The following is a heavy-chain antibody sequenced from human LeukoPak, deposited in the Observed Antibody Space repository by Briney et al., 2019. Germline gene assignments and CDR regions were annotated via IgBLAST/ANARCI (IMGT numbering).Heavy chain of an antibody. CDR1: GYTFTSYA. Sequence: ASVKVSCKASGYTFTSYAMHWVRQAPGQRLEWMGWINAGNGNTKYSQKFQGRVTITRDTSASIAYMELSSLRSEDTAVYYCARLSQLWFGAFDYWGQGTLVTVSS. D-gene: IGHD5-18*01. J-gene: IGHJ4*02. V-gene: IGHV1-3*01. CDR2: INAGNGNT. CDR3: ARLSQLWFGAFDY.